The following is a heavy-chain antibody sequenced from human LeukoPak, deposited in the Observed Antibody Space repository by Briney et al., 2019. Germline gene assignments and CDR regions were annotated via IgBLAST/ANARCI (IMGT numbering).Heavy chain of an antibody. J-gene: IGHJ4*02. CDR2: IRAKTYGGTT. V-gene: IGHV3-49*03. CDR1: GFTFGDSA. CDR3: SRDGASSGWYYFDD. D-gene: IGHD6-19*01. Sequence: GGSLRLSCTASGFTFGDSAMSWFRQAPGKGLEWVGFIRAKTYGGTTDYAASVKGRFSISRDDSKNIAYLQMTSLQTEDTAVYYCSRDGASSGWYYFDDWGQGTLVTVPS.